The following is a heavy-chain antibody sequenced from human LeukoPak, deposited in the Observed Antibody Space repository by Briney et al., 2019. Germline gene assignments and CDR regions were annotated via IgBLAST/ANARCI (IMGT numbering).Heavy chain of an antibody. J-gene: IGHJ6*03. CDR3: ARDATEYTFYYYYYMDV. CDR1: GGTFSSYA. CDR2: IIPIFGTA. D-gene: IGHD2-15*01. V-gene: IGHV1-69*13. Sequence: SVKVSCKASGGTFSSYAISWVRQAPGQGLEWMGGIIPIFGTANYAQKFQGRVTITADESTSTAYMELSSLRSEDTAVYYCARDATEYTFYYYYYMDVWGKGTTVTVSS.